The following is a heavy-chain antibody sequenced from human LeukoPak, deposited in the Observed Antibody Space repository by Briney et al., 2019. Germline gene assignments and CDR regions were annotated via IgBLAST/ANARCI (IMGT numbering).Heavy chain of an antibody. CDR1: GFTFSSYA. Sequence: GGSLRLSCAASGFTFSSYAMSWVRQAPGKGLEWVSAISGSGGSTYYADSMKGRFTISRDNSKNTLYLQMNSLRAEDTAVYYCAKDSPLWRYDSSGSRYYFDYWGQGTLVTVSS. D-gene: IGHD3-22*01. V-gene: IGHV3-23*01. CDR2: ISGSGGST. CDR3: AKDSPLWRYDSSGSRYYFDY. J-gene: IGHJ4*02.